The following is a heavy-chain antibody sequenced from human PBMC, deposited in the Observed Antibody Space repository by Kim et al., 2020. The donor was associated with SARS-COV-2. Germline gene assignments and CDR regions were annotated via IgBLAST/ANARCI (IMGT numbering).Heavy chain of an antibody. D-gene: IGHD6-13*01. CDR2: IIPIFGTA. Sequence: SVKVSCKASGGTFSSYAISWVRQAPGQGLEWMGGIIPIFGTANYAQKFQGRVTIIADESTSTAYMELSSLRSEDTAVYYCAREREQQLVLPNWFDPWGQGTLVTVSS. CDR1: GGTFSSYA. CDR3: AREREQQLVLPNWFDP. J-gene: IGHJ5*02. V-gene: IGHV1-69*13.